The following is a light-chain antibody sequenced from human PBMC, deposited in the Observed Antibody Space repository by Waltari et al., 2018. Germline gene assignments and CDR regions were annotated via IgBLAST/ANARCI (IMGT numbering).Light chain of an antibody. J-gene: IGKJ1*01. CDR1: QSVSSY. Sequence: EIVLTQSPATLSLSPGERATLPCRASQSVSSYLAWYQQKPGQAPMLLIYDASNRATGIPARFSGSGSGTDFTLTISSLEPEDFAVYYCQQRSNWPPWTFGQGTKVEIK. V-gene: IGKV3-11*01. CDR3: QQRSNWPPWT. CDR2: DAS.